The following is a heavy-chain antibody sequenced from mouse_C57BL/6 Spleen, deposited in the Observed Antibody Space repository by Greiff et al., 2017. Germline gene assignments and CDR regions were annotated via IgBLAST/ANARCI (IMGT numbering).Heavy chain of an antibody. J-gene: IGHJ1*03. D-gene: IGHD1-1*01. Sequence: EVQLQQSGAELVKPGASVKLSCTASGFNIKDSYMHWVKQRTEQGLEWIGRIDPEDGEPKSAPKFQGKATLTAATSSNTAYLQLSSLTAEDTAVYYCARATVVAGGDYWYFDVWGTGTTVTVSS. CDR1: GFNIKDSY. V-gene: IGHV14-2*01. CDR3: ARATVVAGGDYWYFDV. CDR2: IDPEDGEP.